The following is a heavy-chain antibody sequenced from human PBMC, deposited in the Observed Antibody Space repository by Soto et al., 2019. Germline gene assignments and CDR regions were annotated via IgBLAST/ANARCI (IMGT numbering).Heavy chain of an antibody. V-gene: IGHV4-34*01. D-gene: IGHD3-9*01. CDR3: ARDSHDILTGPPWVWYFDL. Sequence: QVQLQQWGTGPLRPLETLSLTCGVSGGSFSGYYWAWIRQSPGKGLEWIGEINDRGSINYNPSLKSRVRSSVDTSKNHYSLNLRSVTAADTAVYYCARDSHDILTGPPWVWYFDLWGRGTLVTVSS. CDR1: GGSFSGYY. CDR2: INDRGSI. J-gene: IGHJ2*01.